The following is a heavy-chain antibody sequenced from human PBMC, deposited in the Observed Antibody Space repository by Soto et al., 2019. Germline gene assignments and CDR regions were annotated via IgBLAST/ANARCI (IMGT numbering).Heavy chain of an antibody. CDR1: GFTFSNAW. V-gene: IGHV3-15*01. CDR3: AKVQAPNYYDSSGYYSPFDY. J-gene: IGHJ4*02. D-gene: IGHD3-22*01. Sequence: GGSLRLSCAASGFTFSNAWMSWVRQAPGKGLEWVGRIKSKTDGGTTDYAAPVKGRFTISRDDSKNTLYLQMNSLRAEDTAVYYCAKVQAPNYYDSSGYYSPFDYWGQGTLVTVSS. CDR2: IKSKTDGGTT.